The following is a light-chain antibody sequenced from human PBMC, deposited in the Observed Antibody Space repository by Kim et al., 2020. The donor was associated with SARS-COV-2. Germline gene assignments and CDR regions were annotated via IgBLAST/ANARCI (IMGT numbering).Light chain of an antibody. Sequence: HGVTMASSGSRSNIRINTENGYLQLPGKAPKLLIYSGDLLPSGVSDRFSGSKCGTSASLASSGLQSEDEADYYCATWDDRLYGPVFGGGTQLTVL. CDR3: ATWDDRLYGPV. CDR2: SGD. V-gene: IGLV1-36*01. CDR1: RSNIRINT. J-gene: IGLJ3*02.